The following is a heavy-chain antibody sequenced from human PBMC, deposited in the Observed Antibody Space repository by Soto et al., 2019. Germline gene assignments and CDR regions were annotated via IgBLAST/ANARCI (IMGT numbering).Heavy chain of an antibody. CDR3: DKDKPGGTYFDGLDN. CDR2: ITRNSGSE. J-gene: IGHJ4*02. V-gene: IGHV3-9*01. D-gene: IGHD1-26*01. Sequence: GVSLRLSCAASGFTFYEHAMHWVRQSPGKGLEWVSGITRNSGSEGYADSVKGRFIVSRDNAKNSLYLQMNSLRPEDTALYYCDKDKPGGTYFDGLDNWGQGPLVTVSS. CDR1: GFTFYEHA.